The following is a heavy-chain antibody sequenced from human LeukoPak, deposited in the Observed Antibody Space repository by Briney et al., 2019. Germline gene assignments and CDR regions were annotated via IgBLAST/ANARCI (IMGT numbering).Heavy chain of an antibody. D-gene: IGHD5-18*01. CDR1: GGSFSGYY. V-gene: IGHV4-34*01. J-gene: IGHJ4*02. CDR2: INHSGST. CDR3: ARVGGYSYGIDY. Sequence: SETLSLTCAVYGGSFSGYYWSWIRQPPGKGLEWIGEINHSGSTNYNPSLKSRVTISVDTSKNQFSLQLSSVTAADTAVYYCARVGGYSYGIDYWGQGTLVTVSS.